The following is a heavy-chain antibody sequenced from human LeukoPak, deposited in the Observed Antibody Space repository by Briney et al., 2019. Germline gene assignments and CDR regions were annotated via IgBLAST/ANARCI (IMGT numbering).Heavy chain of an antibody. Sequence: GGSLRLSCAASGFIVSGDFMIWVRQAPGKGLEWVSVIYSDGSTYYADSVQGRFIISRDNSRNTLHLQMTGLRAEDTAVYYCARETGRYSYGLTDYWGQGTLVTVSS. CDR1: GFIVSGDF. CDR3: ARETGRYSYGLTDY. V-gene: IGHV3-53*01. D-gene: IGHD5-18*01. J-gene: IGHJ4*02. CDR2: IYSDGST.